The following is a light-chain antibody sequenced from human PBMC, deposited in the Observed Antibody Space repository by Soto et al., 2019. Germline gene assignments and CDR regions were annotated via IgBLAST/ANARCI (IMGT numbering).Light chain of an antibody. J-gene: IGKJ1*01. CDR3: QQYNSLWT. CDR1: QSISSW. Sequence: DIQMTQSPSTLSASVGDRVTITCRASQSISSWLAWYQQKPGKAPKLLIYDASSLESGVPSRFSGSGYGTEFTITISCLQPDDFATYLCQQYNSLWTFRQGTKVEMK. CDR2: DAS. V-gene: IGKV1-5*01.